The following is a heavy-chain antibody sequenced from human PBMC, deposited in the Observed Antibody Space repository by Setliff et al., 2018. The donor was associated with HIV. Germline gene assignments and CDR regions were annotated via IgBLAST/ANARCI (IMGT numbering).Heavy chain of an antibody. CDR1: GYTFTTYT. CDR3: ARTYYYDSSGSYFDY. J-gene: IGHJ4*02. CDR2: INAGNGNT. Sequence: ASVKVSCKASGYTFTTYTIHWVRQAPGHRLEWMGWINAGNGNTKYPQRFQGRVTITRDTSASTAYMELSSLRSEDTAVYYCARTYYYDSSGSYFDYWGQGTLVTVSS. V-gene: IGHV1-3*01. D-gene: IGHD3-22*01.